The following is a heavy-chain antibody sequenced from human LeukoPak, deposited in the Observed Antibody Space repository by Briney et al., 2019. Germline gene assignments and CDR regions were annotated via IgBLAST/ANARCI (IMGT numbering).Heavy chain of an antibody. CDR1: GFTFSDYY. CDR3: ARGDAPYSSSWYLVDY. V-gene: IGHV3-11*01. J-gene: IGHJ4*02. Sequence: GGSLRLPCAASGFTFSDYYMSWIRQAPGKGLEWVSYISSSGSTIYYADSVKGRFTISRDNAKNSLYLQMNSLRAEDTAVYYCARGDAPYSSSWYLVDYWGQGTLVTVSS. CDR2: ISSSGSTI. D-gene: IGHD6-13*01.